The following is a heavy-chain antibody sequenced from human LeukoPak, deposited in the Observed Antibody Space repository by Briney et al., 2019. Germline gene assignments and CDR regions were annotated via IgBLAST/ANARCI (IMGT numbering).Heavy chain of an antibody. J-gene: IGHJ4*02. CDR3: ASWPGGWYGEDS. CDR1: GFTVSSNF. D-gene: IGHD6-19*01. CDR2: IYGGGGT. Sequence: GGSLRLSCAASGFTVSSNFMSWVRQAPGKGLEWVSVIYGGGGTYYADSVKGRFTISRDTSKNTLYLQMNSLRAEDTAVYYCASWPGGWYGEDSWGQGTLVTVSS. V-gene: IGHV3-53*01.